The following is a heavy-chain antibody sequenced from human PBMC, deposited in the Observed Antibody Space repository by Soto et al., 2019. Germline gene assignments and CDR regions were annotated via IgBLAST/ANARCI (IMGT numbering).Heavy chain of an antibody. J-gene: IGHJ4*02. V-gene: IGHV3-7*01. CDR3: ARDKRDLNFDY. CDR2: IKEDGSEK. Sequence: GGSLRLSCAASGFTLSSYWMSWVRQAPGKGLEWVGNIKEDGSEKYYVDSVKGRFTISRDNAKNSLYLQMNSLRVEDTAVYYCARDKRDLNFDYWGQGTLVTVSS. CDR1: GFTLSSYW.